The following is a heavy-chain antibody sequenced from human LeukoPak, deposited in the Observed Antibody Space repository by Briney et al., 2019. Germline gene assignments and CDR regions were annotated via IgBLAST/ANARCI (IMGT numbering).Heavy chain of an antibody. J-gene: IGHJ4*02. CDR1: RGSISSGGYY. CDR2: IYYSGRT. CDR3: ARVEIYYDSSGYYGNYYFDY. V-gene: IGHV4-31*01. D-gene: IGHD3-22*01. Sequence: SETLSHTCTVSRGSISSGGYYWSWIRQHPGKGLECLGYIYYSGRTNYNTSLKSQVTISVDKTKNQLFLKMSFVTAADTAVYYCARVEIYYDSSGYYGNYYFDYWGEGTLVTVSS.